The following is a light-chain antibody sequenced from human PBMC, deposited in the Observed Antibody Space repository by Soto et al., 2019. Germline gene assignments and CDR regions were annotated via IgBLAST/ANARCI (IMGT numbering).Light chain of an antibody. J-gene: IGKJ1*01. CDR2: VAS. Sequence: EIVLTQSPGTLSLSPGERATLSCRASQSVRTSLAWYQQNPGRAPRLLIYVASSRPTGVPDRFSGSGSGTDFSLTISRLEAEDFAVYYCQQYGTSPGTFGQGTKVEIK. V-gene: IGKV3-20*01. CDR3: QQYGTSPGT. CDR1: QSVRTS.